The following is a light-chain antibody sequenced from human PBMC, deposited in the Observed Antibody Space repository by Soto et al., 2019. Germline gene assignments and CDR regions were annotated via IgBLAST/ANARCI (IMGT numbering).Light chain of an antibody. CDR1: QSVSSSC. V-gene: IGKV3-20*01. CDR2: GAT. J-gene: IGKJ1*01. Sequence: EIVLTQSPGTLSLSPGERGALCCVASQSVSSSCLAWYQQKPGQAPRLLIYGATTRATGIPARFSGSGSGTEFTLTISSLQSEDFAVYYCQQYGSSPWTFGQGTKVDIK. CDR3: QQYGSSPWT.